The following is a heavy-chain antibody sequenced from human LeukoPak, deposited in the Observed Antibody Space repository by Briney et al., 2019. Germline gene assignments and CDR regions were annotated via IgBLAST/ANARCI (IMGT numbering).Heavy chain of an antibody. Sequence: GGSLRLSCAASGFTFSTNYMSWVRQAPGKGLEWVSVIYSGGSPYYADSVKGRFTISRDNSKNTLYLQMNSLRPEDTAVYYCARDLNYYDSSGYGHWGQGTLVTVSS. V-gene: IGHV3-53*01. CDR3: ARDLNYYDSSGYGH. J-gene: IGHJ4*02. D-gene: IGHD3-22*01. CDR2: IYSGGSP. CDR1: GFTFSTNY.